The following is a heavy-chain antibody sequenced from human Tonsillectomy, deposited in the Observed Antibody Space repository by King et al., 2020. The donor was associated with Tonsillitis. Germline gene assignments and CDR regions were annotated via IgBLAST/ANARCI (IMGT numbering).Heavy chain of an antibody. Sequence: VQLQQWGAGLLKPSETLSLTCAVYGGSFSGYYWSWIRQPPGKGLEWIGEINHSGSTNYNPSLKSRVTIPVDTSKNQFSLKLSSVTAADTAVYYCASRGYYYDSSGYYEVDPWGQGTLVTVSS. CDR2: INHSGST. V-gene: IGHV4-34*01. D-gene: IGHD3-22*01. CDR1: GGSFSGYY. J-gene: IGHJ5*02. CDR3: ASRGYYYDSSGYYEVDP.